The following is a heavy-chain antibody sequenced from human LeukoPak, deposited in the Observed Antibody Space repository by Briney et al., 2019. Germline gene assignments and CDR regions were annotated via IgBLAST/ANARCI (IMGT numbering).Heavy chain of an antibody. CDR2: IYHSGST. D-gene: IGHD6-13*01. Sequence: SQTLSLTCAVSGGSISSGGYSWSWIRQPPGKGLEWIGYIYHSGSTYYNPSLKSRVTISVDRSKNQFSLKLSSVTAADTAVYYCARHERQQLVSVYWGQGTLVTVSS. V-gene: IGHV4-30-2*01. CDR1: GGSISSGGYS. CDR3: ARHERQQLVSVY. J-gene: IGHJ4*02.